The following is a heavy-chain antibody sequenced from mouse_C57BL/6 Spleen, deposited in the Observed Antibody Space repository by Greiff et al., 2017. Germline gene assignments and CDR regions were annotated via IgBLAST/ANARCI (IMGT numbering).Heavy chain of an antibody. CDR2: INPSNGGT. V-gene: IGHV1-53*01. Sequence: QVQLQQPGTELVKPGASVKLSCKASGYTFTSYWMHWVKQRPGQGLEWIGNINPSNGGTNYNEKFKSKATLTVDKSSSTAYMPLSSLTSEDSAVYDCARDSNYLYYLDYGGQGTTLTVSS. CDR1: GYTFTSYW. J-gene: IGHJ2*01. CDR3: ARDSNYLYYLDY. D-gene: IGHD2-5*01.